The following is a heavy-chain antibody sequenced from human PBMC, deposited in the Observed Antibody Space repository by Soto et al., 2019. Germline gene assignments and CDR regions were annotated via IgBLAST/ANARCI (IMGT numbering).Heavy chain of an antibody. J-gene: IGHJ4*02. CDR2: IGWSTNDI. Sequence: EVQLVESGGGLVQPGRSLRLSCAASGFTFDDYALHWVRQAPGKGLEWVSGIGWSTNDIGYADSGKGRFTISRDNAKNSLYLQMNSLRSEDTAFYYCAKGAGSYPRYYFDYWGQGTLVTVSS. CDR3: AKGAGSYPRYYFDY. V-gene: IGHV3-9*01. D-gene: IGHD3-10*01. CDR1: GFTFDDYA.